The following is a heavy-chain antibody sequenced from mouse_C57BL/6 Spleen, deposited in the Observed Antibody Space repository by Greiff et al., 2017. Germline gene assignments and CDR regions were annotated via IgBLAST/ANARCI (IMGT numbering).Heavy chain of an antibody. D-gene: IGHD2-4*01. CDR3: ARMGYDYEGYYAMDY. CDR2: INPNNGGT. V-gene: IGHV1-18*01. J-gene: IGHJ4*01. CDR1: GYTFTDYN. Sequence: VHVKQSGPELVKPGASVKIPCKASGYTFTDYNMDWVKQSHGKSLEWIGDINPNNGGTIYNQKFKGKATLTVDKSSSTAYMELRSLTSEDTAVYYCARMGYDYEGYYAMDYWGQGTSVTVSS.